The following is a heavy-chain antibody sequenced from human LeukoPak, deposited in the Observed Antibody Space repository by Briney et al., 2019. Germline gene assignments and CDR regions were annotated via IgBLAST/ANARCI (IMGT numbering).Heavy chain of an antibody. V-gene: IGHV4-59*01. CDR3: AREGKGRFDY. Sequence: SETLSLTCTVSGGSISSYYWSWIRQPPGKGLEWIGYIYYSGSTNYNPSHKSRVTISVDTSKNQFSLKLSSVTAADTAVYYCAREGKGRFDYWGQGTLVTVSS. CDR2: IYYSGST. CDR1: GGSISSYY. J-gene: IGHJ4*02. D-gene: IGHD1-26*01.